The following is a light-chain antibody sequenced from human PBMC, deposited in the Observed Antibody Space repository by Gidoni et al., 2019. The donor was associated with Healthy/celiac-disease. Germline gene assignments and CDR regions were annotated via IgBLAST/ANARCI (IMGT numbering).Light chain of an antibody. CDR2: DAS. CDR3: QQRSNWPPVYT. CDR1: QSVSSY. V-gene: IGKV3-11*01. J-gene: IGKJ2*01. Sequence: EIVLPQPPATLSLSPGERATLSCRASQSVSSYLAWYQQKPGQAPRLLIYDASNRATGIPARFSGSGSGTDFTLTISSLEPEDFAVYYCQQRSNWPPVYTFGQGTKLEIK.